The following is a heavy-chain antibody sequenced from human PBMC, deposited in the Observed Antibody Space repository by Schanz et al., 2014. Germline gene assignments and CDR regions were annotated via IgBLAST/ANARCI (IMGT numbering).Heavy chain of an antibody. CDR3: ARGLIAAAGGAFDY. CDR1: GFTFGDYA. J-gene: IGHJ4*02. Sequence: EVQLVESGGGLVQPGGSLRLSCAASGFTFGDYAMSWVRQAPGKGLEWVSALSEGGGGTHYADSVRGRFTISSDSSKNTLYLQMNSLRAGDAAVYYCARGLIAAAGGAFDYWGQGTLVAVSA. V-gene: IGHV3-23*04. D-gene: IGHD6-13*01. CDR2: LSEGGGGT.